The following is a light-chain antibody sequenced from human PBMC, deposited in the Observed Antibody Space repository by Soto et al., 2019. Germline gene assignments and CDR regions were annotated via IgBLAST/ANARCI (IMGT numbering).Light chain of an antibody. Sequence: DIQMTQSPSSLSASVGDRVTITCRASQSISSNLNWYQQKPGKAPKLLIYTAASLQIGVPSRFSGSGSGTDFTLTIASLQLEDFATYYCQQSNTLPPTFGQGTKVEIK. CDR1: QSISSN. V-gene: IGKV1-39*01. CDR3: QQSNTLPPT. CDR2: TAA. J-gene: IGKJ1*01.